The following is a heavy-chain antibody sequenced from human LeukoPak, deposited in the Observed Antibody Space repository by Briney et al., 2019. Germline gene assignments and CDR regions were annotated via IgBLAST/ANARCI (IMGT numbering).Heavy chain of an antibody. D-gene: IGHD3-10*01. V-gene: IGHV4-34*01. CDR1: GGSFSGYY. Sequence: SETLSLTCAVYGGSFSGYYWSWIRQPPGKGLEWIGEINHSGSTNYNPSLKSRVTISVDTSKNQFSLKLSSVTAADTAVYYCARFLHYYGSGSYYVPKGTYYYYYMDVWGKGTTVTVSS. CDR3: ARFLHYYGSGSYYVPKGTYYYYYMDV. J-gene: IGHJ6*03. CDR2: INHSGST.